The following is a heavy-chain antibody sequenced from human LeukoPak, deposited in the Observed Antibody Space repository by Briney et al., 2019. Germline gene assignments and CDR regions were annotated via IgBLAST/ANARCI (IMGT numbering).Heavy chain of an antibody. CDR1: GGSISSSSYY. CDR2: IYHSGST. D-gene: IGHD3-3*01. CDR3: AGVTIFGVVIMSLFDY. Sequence: SETLSLTCTVSGGSISSSSYYWGWIRQPPGKGLEWIGSIYHSGSTYYNPSLKSRVTISVDTSKNQFSLKLSSVTAADTAVYYCAGVTIFGVVIMSLFDYWGQGTLVIVSS. J-gene: IGHJ4*02. V-gene: IGHV4-39*01.